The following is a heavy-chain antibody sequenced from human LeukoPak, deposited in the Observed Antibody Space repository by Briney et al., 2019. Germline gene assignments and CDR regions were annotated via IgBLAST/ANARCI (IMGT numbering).Heavy chain of an antibody. Sequence: GGSLRLSCAASGFTFGSYGMHWVRQAPGKGLEWVAVISYDGSNKYYADSVKGRFTISRDNSKNTLYLQMNSLRAEDTAVYYCAKLPHPKKQQLVEVDYWGQGTLVTVSS. CDR1: GFTFGSYG. D-gene: IGHD6-13*01. CDR2: ISYDGSNK. J-gene: IGHJ4*02. CDR3: AKLPHPKKQQLVEVDY. V-gene: IGHV3-30*18.